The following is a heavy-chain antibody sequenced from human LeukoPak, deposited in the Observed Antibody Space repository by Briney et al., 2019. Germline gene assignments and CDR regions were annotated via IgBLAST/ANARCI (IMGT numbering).Heavy chain of an antibody. Sequence: GGSLRLSCAASGFTFSSYSMNWVRQAPGKGLEWVSSISSSSSYIYYADSVKGRFTISRDNAKNSLYPQMNSLRAEDTAVYYCARDSAAYCGGDCYSCPDYWGQGTLVTVSS. CDR3: ARDSAAYCGGDCYSCPDY. CDR1: GFTFSSYS. V-gene: IGHV3-21*01. D-gene: IGHD2-21*02. CDR2: ISSSSSYI. J-gene: IGHJ4*02.